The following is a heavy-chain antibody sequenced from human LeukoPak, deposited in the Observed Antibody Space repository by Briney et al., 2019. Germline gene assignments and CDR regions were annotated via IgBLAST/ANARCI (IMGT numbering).Heavy chain of an antibody. Sequence: GGSLRLSCAASGFTFRSFGMHWVRQAPGKGLEWVAVASYDGTNNYYADSVKGRFTISRDNAKTSLYLQMNSLRAEDTAVYYCASTYDYVWGSFRTGYFDYWGQGTLVTVSS. V-gene: IGHV3-30*03. CDR2: ASYDGTNN. CDR1: GFTFRSFG. CDR3: ASTYDYVWGSFRTGYFDY. D-gene: IGHD3-16*02. J-gene: IGHJ4*02.